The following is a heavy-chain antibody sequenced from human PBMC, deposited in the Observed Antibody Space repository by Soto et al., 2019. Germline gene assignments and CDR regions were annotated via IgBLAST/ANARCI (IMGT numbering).Heavy chain of an antibody. J-gene: IGHJ4*02. D-gene: IGHD3-3*01. CDR1: GFTFSNAW. Sequence: GESLKISCAASGFTFSNAWMSWVRQAPGKGLEWVGRIKSKNDGGTTDYAAPVKGRFTISRDDSKNTLYLQMNSLKTEDTAVYYCATVSPNFGVVPDYWGQGTLVTVSS. V-gene: IGHV3-15*01. CDR2: IKSKNDGGTT. CDR3: ATVSPNFGVVPDY.